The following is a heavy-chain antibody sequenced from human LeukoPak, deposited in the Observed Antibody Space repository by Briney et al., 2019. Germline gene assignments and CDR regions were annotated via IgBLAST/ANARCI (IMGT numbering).Heavy chain of an antibody. V-gene: IGHV4-39*07. CDR1: GGSVSTSDYY. J-gene: IGHJ4*02. CDR2: VFYTGKA. Sequence: PSETLSLTCTVSGGSVSTSDYYWGWIRQSPVKGLEWIGDVFYTGKANYNPSLRGRATISIDTSKNQFSLKLTYVTAADSAVYYCARVFDSWGQGTLVTVSS. CDR3: ARVFDS.